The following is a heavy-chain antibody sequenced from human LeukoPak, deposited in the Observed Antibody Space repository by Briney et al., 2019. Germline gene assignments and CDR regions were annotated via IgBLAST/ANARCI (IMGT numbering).Heavy chain of an antibody. J-gene: IGHJ3*02. CDR1: GYTFTGYY. V-gene: IGHV1-2*02. CDR2: INPNSGGT. Sequence: ASVKVSCKASGYTFTGYYMHWVRQAPGQRLEWMGWINPNSGGTNYAQKFQGRVTMTRDTSISTAYMELSRLRSDDTAVYYCARVPSGSYGRDAFDIWGQGTMVTVSS. D-gene: IGHD1-26*01. CDR3: ARVPSGSYGRDAFDI.